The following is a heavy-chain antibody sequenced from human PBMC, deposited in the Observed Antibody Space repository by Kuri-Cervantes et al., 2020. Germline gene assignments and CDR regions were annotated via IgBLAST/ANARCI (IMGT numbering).Heavy chain of an antibody. CDR3: ARDQYSTGWRGWFDP. J-gene: IGHJ5*02. CDR1: GGSISSYY. V-gene: IGHV4-59*01. D-gene: IGHD6-19*01. CDR2: IYYTGST. Sequence: SETLSLTCTVSGGSISSYYWSWIRQPPGKGLEWIGYIYYTGSTTHNPSLKSRVTISVDTSKNQISLKLSYVTAADTAGYYCARDQYSTGWRGWFDPWGQGTQVTVSS.